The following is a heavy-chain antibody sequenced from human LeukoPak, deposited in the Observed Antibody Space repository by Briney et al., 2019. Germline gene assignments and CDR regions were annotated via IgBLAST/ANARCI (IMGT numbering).Heavy chain of an antibody. Sequence: SETLSLTCSVSGGSISSGGYYWTRIRQHPGKGLEWIGYIYYSGSTYYNPSLKSRVTISLDMSKNQFSLKVTSVTATDTAVYYCARGGPDSGYDFRRSGYFDYWGRGTLVTVSS. J-gene: IGHJ4*02. CDR2: IYYSGST. D-gene: IGHD5-12*01. V-gene: IGHV4-31*03. CDR3: ARGGPDSGYDFRRSGYFDY. CDR1: GGSISSGGYY.